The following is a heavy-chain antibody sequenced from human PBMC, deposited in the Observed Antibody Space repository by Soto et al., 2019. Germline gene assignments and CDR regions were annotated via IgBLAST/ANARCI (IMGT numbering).Heavy chain of an antibody. CDR2: IYYSGST. CDR1: GGSISSSSYY. CDR3: AAEYPWASDAFDI. D-gene: IGHD7-27*01. J-gene: IGHJ3*02. V-gene: IGHV4-39*01. Sequence: QLQLQESGPGLVKPSETLSLTCTVSGGSISSSSYYWGWIRQPPGKGLEWIGSIYYSGSTYYNPSLKSRVTISVDTSKNQCSLKLSSVTAADTAVYYCAAEYPWASDAFDIWGQGTMVTVSS.